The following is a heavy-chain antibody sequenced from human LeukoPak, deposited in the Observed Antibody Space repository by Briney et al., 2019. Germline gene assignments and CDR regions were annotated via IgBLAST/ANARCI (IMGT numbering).Heavy chain of an antibody. CDR1: GYTFTGYY. CDR2: INPNSGGT. Sequence: ASVKVSCKASGYTFTGYYMHWVRQAPGQGLEWMGWINPNSGGTNYAQKFQGRVTMTRDTSISTAYMELSRLRSDDTAVYYCAREGGIAARRTPAGLYGYWGQGTLVTVSS. D-gene: IGHD6-6*01. V-gene: IGHV1-2*02. CDR3: AREGGIAARRTPAGLYGY. J-gene: IGHJ4*02.